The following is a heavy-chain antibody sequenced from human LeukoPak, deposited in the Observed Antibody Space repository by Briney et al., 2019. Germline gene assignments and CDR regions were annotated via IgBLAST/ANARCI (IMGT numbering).Heavy chain of an antibody. CDR3: ERDRRRSGVGATTFDY. V-gene: IGHV1-18*01. CDR1: GYSLTSYG. Sequence: ASVKVSCKASGYSLTSYGISWVRQAPGQGLERMGWISAYNGNTNYAQKLQGRVTMTTDTSTSTAYMERRSLRSDDTAVYYCERDRRRSGVGATTFDYWGQGSLVTVSS. J-gene: IGHJ4*02. CDR2: ISAYNGNT. D-gene: IGHD1-26*01.